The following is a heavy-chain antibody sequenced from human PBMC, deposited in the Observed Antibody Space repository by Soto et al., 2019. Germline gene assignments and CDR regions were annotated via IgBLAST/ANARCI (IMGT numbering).Heavy chain of an antibody. CDR2: ISYDGSNK. CDR3: ARDGWWYYYDSSGYRPYYYGMDV. J-gene: IGHJ6*02. CDR1: GFTFSSYA. Sequence: GGSLRLSCAASGFTFSSYAMHWVRQAPGKGLEWVAVISYDGSNKYYADSVKGRFTISRDNSKNTLYLQMNSLRAEDTAVYYCARDGWWYYYDSSGYRPYYYGMDVWGQGTTVTVSS. V-gene: IGHV3-30-3*01. D-gene: IGHD3-22*01.